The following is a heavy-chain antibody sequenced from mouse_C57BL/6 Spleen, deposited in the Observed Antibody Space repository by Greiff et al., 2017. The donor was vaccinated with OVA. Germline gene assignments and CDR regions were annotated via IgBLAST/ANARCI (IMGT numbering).Heavy chain of an antibody. CDR3: TRPYYYGRGLDY. CDR1: GYTFTDYE. Sequence: QVQLQQSGAELVRPGASVTLSCKASGYTFTDYEMHWVKQTPVHGLEWIGAIDPETGGTAYNQKFKGKAILTADKSSSTAYMELRSLTSEDSAVYYCTRPYYYGRGLDYWGQGTTLTVSS. D-gene: IGHD1-1*01. CDR2: IDPETGGT. J-gene: IGHJ2*01. V-gene: IGHV1-15*01.